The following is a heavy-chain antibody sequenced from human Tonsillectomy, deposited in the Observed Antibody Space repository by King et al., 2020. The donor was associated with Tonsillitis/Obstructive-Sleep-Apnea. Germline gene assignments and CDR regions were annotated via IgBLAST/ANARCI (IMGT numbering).Heavy chain of an antibody. V-gene: IGHV5-10-1*01. CDR3: ARRRLGSTDAFDI. Sequence: VQLVQSGAEVKKPGESLRISCKGSGYSFTNYWITWVRQMPGKGLEWMGRIDPSDSYTNFSPSFQGHVTISADKSISTAYVQWSSLKASDTATYYCARRRLGSTDAFDIWGQGTMVTVSS. D-gene: IGHD5/OR15-5a*01. J-gene: IGHJ3*02. CDR2: IDPSDSYT. CDR1: GYSFTNYW.